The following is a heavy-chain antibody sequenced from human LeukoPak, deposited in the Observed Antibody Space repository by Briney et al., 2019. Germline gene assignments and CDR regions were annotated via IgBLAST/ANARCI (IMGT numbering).Heavy chain of an antibody. D-gene: IGHD3-16*01. Sequence: GGSLRLSCAASRFTFSSYEMSSVGQAPGKGLEWVSYISSSGSTIYYADSVQGRFTISRDNAKNSLYLQMSSLSAEDTAVYYCARNDYNFDYWGQGTLVTVSS. CDR3: ARNDYNFDY. CDR2: ISSSGSTI. CDR1: RFTFSSYE. V-gene: IGHV3-48*03. J-gene: IGHJ4*02.